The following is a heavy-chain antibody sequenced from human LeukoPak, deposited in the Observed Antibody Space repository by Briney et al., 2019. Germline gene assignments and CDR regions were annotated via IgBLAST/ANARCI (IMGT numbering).Heavy chain of an antibody. V-gene: IGHV4-34*01. CDR2: INHSGST. J-gene: IGHJ5*02. CDR3: ARSGGYGSGGWFDP. CDR1: GGSFSGYY. Sequence: SETLSLTCAVYGGSFSGYYWSWIRQPPGKGLEWIGEINHSGSTNYNPSLKSRVTISVDTSKNQFSLKLSSVTAADTAVYYCARSGGYGSGGWFDPWGQGTLVTVSS. D-gene: IGHD3-10*01.